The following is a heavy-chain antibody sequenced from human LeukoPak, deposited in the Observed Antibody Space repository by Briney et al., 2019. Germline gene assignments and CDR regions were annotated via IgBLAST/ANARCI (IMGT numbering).Heavy chain of an antibody. D-gene: IGHD3-22*01. J-gene: IGHJ4*02. CDR2: IKQDGNEK. CDR3: ARDIDRSGYYYFDY. CDR1: GFTFSTYC. V-gene: IGHV3-7*01. Sequence: GGSLRLSCAASGFTFSTYCMSWVRQAPGKGLEWVANIKQDGNEKYYMGSVKGRFTISRDNAKNSLYLQMNSLRAEDTAVYYCARDIDRSGYYYFDYWGQGTLVTVSS.